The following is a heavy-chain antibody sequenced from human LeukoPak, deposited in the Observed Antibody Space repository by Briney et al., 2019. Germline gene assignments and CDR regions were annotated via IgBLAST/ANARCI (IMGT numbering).Heavy chain of an antibody. CDR2: INAGNGNT. CDR1: GYTFTSYA. V-gene: IGHV1-3*01. CDR3: AREGLAAAGKAPADY. Sequence: ASVKVSCKASGYTFTSYAMHWVRQAPGQRLEWMGWINAGNGNTKYSQKFQGRVTITRDTSASTAYMELSSLRSEDTAVYYCAREGLAAAGKAPADYWGQGTLVTVSS. D-gene: IGHD6-13*01. J-gene: IGHJ4*02.